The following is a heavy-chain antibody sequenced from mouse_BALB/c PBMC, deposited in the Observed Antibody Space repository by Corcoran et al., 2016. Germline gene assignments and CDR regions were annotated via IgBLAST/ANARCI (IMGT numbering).Heavy chain of an antibody. V-gene: IGHV14-3*02. Sequence: EVQLQQSGAELVKPGASVKLSCTASGFNIKDTYMHWVKQRPEQGLEWIGRIDPANGNTKYDPKFQGKATITADTSSNTAYLQLSSLTSEDTAVYYCASRPSYYRYHAMDYWGQGTSVTVSS. CDR1: GFNIKDTY. D-gene: IGHD2-14*01. CDR2: IDPANGNT. J-gene: IGHJ4*01. CDR3: ASRPSYYRYHAMDY.